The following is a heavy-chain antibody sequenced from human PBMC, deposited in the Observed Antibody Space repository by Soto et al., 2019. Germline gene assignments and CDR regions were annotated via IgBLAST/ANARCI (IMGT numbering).Heavy chain of an antibody. CDR2: IYHSGST. Sequence: SETLSLTCAFSVGSISSGGYSCSWIRQPPGKGLEWIGYIYHSGSTYYNPSLKSRVTISVDRSKNQFSLKLSSVTAADTAVYYCARGRTGGYCSGGSCTQGSGWFEPWGQGTLVSVS. D-gene: IGHD2-15*01. J-gene: IGHJ5*02. V-gene: IGHV4-30-2*01. CDR1: VGSISSGGYS. CDR3: ARGRTGGYCSGGSCTQGSGWFEP.